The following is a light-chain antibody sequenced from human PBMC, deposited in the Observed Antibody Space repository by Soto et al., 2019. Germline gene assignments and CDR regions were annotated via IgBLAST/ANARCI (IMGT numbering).Light chain of an antibody. V-gene: IGKV3-11*01. CDR2: DAS. J-gene: IGKJ5*01. CDR3: QQRSNWAIT. CDR1: QSVSSY. Sequence: IVLPQSPATLSLSPGERATLSCRASQSVSSYLAWYQQKPGQAPRLLIYDASNRATGIPARFSGSGSGTDFTLTISSLEPEDFAVYYCQQRSNWAITFGQGTRLEIK.